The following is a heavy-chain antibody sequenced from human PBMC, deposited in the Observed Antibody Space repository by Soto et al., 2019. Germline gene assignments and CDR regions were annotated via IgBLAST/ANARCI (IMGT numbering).Heavy chain of an antibody. CDR3: TSRSGYVDGDASDI. CDR1: GHSFTNYW. J-gene: IGHJ3*02. Sequence: GESLKISCKGSGHSFTNYWIGWVRQMPGKGLEWMGIIYPSGSDTRYSPSFQGQVIISADNSISTAYLQWSSLKASDTSMYYCTSRSGYVDGDASDIWGQGTTVTVPS. V-gene: IGHV5-51*01. CDR2: IYPSGSDT. D-gene: IGHD5-12*01.